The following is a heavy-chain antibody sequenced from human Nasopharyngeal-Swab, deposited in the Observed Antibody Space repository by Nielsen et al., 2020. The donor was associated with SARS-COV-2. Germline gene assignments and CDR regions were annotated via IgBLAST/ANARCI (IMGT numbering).Heavy chain of an antibody. Sequence: GESLKISCAASGFTFSSYWMSWVRQAPGKGLEWVANIKQDGSEKYYVDSVKGRFTISRDNAKNSLYLQMNSLRAEDTAVYYCARGGSKHDYWGQGTLVTVSS. V-gene: IGHV3-7*01. J-gene: IGHJ4*02. CDR3: ARGGSKHDY. CDR2: IKQDGSEK. D-gene: IGHD2-15*01. CDR1: GFTFSSYW.